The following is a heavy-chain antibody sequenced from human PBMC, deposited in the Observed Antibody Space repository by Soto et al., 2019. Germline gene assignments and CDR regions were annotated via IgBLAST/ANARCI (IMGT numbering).Heavy chain of an antibody. CDR2: ISSSGSTI. CDR1: GFTFSDYY. D-gene: IGHD1-7*01. J-gene: IGHJ4*02. V-gene: IGHV3-11*01. CDR3: ARDSNWNYGPYYFDY. Sequence: GGSLRLSCAASGFTFSDYYMSWIRQAPGKGLEWVSYISSSGSTIYYADSVKGRFTISRDNAKNSLYLQMNSLRAEDTAVYYCARDSNWNYGPYYFDYWGQGTLVTGSS.